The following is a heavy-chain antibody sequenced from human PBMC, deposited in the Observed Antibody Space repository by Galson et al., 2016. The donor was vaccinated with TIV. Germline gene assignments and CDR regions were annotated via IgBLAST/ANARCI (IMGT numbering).Heavy chain of an antibody. J-gene: IGHJ3*01. Sequence: TLSLTCSVSGVSISSGFSYWNWVRQSPGQGLEWIGYIHFTGRTYYNPFFQSRVSISVDTSKSQFSLNLRSVTAADTAVYFCARETYGDYDNYDAFDFWGRGTMVTVSS. CDR3: ARETYGDYDNYDAFDF. D-gene: IGHD4-17*01. CDR1: GVSISSGFSY. V-gene: IGHV4-31*03. CDR2: IHFTGRT.